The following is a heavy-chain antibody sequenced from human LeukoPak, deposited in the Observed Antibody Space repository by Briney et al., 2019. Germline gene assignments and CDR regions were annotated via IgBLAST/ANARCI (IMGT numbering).Heavy chain of an antibody. CDR3: ARRGSSSGYYFP. CDR1: GFTSSDYY. V-gene: IGHV3-11*04. J-gene: IGHJ5*02. CDR2: ISHSGSTI. Sequence: GGSLRLSCVASGFTSSDYYMSWIRQAPGKGLEWVSYISHSGSTIYYADSVKGRFTISRDNAKNSLFLQMDSLRAEDTSVYYCARRGSSSGYYFPWGQGTLVTVSS. D-gene: IGHD3-22*01.